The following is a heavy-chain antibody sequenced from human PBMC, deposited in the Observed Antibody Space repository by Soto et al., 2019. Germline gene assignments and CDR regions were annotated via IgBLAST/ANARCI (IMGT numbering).Heavy chain of an antibody. CDR1: GGSITSSFY. Sequence: QLQLQESGPGLVKPSETLSLSCSVSGGSITSSFYWGWIRQPPGKGLEWIGSIYGTGNTYYNPSLKGRVTISSDTSKNQFFLNLISVTAADTAVYYCRSSSRYSTDVWGQGDTVTVSS. V-gene: IGHV4-39*01. J-gene: IGHJ6*02. D-gene: IGHD6-13*01. CDR3: RSSSRYSTDV. CDR2: IYGTGNT.